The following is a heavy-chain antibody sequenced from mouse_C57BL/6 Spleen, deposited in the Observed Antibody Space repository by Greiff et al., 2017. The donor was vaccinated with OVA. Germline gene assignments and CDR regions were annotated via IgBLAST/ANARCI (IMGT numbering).Heavy chain of an antibody. Sequence: QVQLKQPGAELVKPGASVKMSCKASGYTFTSYWITWVKKRPGQGLEWIGDIYPGSGSTNYNEKFKSKATLTVDTSSSTAYMQLSSLTSEDSAVYYCARNPTTVVADYWGQGTTLTVSS. V-gene: IGHV1-55*01. J-gene: IGHJ2*01. D-gene: IGHD1-1*01. CDR3: ARNPTTVVADY. CDR2: IYPGSGST. CDR1: GYTFTSYW.